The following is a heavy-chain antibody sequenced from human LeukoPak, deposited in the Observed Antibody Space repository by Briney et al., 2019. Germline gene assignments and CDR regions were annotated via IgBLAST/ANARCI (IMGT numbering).Heavy chain of an antibody. V-gene: IGHV4-34*01. CDR2: IHHSGST. J-gene: IGHJ4*02. CDR1: GESFSAYY. D-gene: IGHD3-22*01. Sequence: SSETLSLTCAVYGESFSAYYWNWIRQPPGKGLEWIGEIHHSGSTNYNPSLKSRVTISLDTSKNQFSLRLTSVTAADTAVYYCARAVYGSSGYYLDYWGQGTLVTVSS. CDR3: ARAVYGSSGYYLDY.